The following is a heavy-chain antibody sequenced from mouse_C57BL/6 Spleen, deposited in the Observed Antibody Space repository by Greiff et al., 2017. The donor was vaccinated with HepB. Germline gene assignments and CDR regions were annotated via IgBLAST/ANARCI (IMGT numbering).Heavy chain of an antibody. Sequence: VKLQQSGAELVRPGTSVKVSCSASGNAFPTYLIEWVKPRPGQGLEWIGVINPGSGGTNYNEKFKGKATLTADKSSSTAYMQLSSLSSDDSSVYYCARGFYPMDYCGQGTPSIVSS. V-gene: IGHV1-54*01. CDR3: ARGFYPMDY. CDR2: INPGSGGT. CDR1: GNAFPTYL. J-gene: IGHJ4*01.